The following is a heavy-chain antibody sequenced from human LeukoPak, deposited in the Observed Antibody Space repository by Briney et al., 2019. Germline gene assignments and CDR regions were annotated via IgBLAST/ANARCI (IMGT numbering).Heavy chain of an antibody. CDR3: ARLRWERGALDY. CDR2: INPNNGDT. V-gene: IGHV1-2*02. D-gene: IGHD1-26*01. CDR1: GYTFTGYF. J-gene: IGHJ4*02. Sequence: ASVKVSCKAAGYTFTGYFMDWVRQAPGQGLEWMGEINPNNGDTKFAQTYEGRVTMTRDTSITTAYMELSSLKSDDTAVYYCARLRWERGALDYWGQGTPVTVSS.